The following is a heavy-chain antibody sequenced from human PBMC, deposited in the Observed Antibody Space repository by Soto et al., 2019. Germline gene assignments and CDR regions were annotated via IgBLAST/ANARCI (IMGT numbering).Heavy chain of an antibody. V-gene: IGHV3-23*01. J-gene: IGHJ4*02. CDR3: AKGPRLVPAAIPLDY. CDR2: ISGSGGST. Sequence: GGSLRLSCAASGFTFSSYAMSWVRQAPGKGLEWVSAISGSGGSTYYADSVKGRFTISRDNSKNTLYLQMNSLRAEDTAVYYCAKGPRLVPAAIPLDYWGQGTLVTVSS. D-gene: IGHD2-2*02. CDR1: GFTFSSYA.